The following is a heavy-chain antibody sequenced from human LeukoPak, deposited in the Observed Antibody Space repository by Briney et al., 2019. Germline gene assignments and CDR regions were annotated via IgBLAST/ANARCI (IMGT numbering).Heavy chain of an antibody. Sequence: GGSLRLSCAASGFTFSDYYMSWIRQAPGKGLEWVSYISSSGSSIYYADSVEGRFTISRDNAKNSLYLQMNSLRAEDTAVYYCARSYSSGWYHFDYWGQGTLVTVSS. V-gene: IGHV3-11*01. D-gene: IGHD6-19*01. J-gene: IGHJ4*02. CDR1: GFTFSDYY. CDR3: ARSYSSGWYHFDY. CDR2: ISSSGSSI.